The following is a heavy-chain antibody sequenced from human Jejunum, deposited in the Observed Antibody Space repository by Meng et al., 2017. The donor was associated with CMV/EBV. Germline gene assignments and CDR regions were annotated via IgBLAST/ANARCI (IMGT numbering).Heavy chain of an antibody. Sequence: EVHLLESGGGLVQPGGSVRLSCAASGFSFSSYGMSWVRQAPGKGLEWVSSISGSGDSTYYADSVKGRFTISRDNSKDTLYLQMNNLRAEDTALYYCMFRGNSGLVYWGQGTLVNVSS. D-gene: IGHD4-23*01. V-gene: IGHV3-23*01. CDR2: ISGSGDST. J-gene: IGHJ4*02. CDR3: MFRGNSGLVY. CDR1: GFSFSSYG.